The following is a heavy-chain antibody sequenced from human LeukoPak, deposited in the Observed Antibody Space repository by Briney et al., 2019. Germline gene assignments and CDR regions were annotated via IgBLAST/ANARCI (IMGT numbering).Heavy chain of an antibody. CDR1: GFTFSTYG. Sequence: PGGSLRLSCAASGFTFSTYGMNWVRQAPGKGLEWVSYISSVITTVYYADSVKGRFTISRDNARNSLYLRMNSLRDEDTAVYYCARGTYYSDCWGQGTLVTVSS. CDR2: ISSVITTV. CDR3: ARGTYYSDC. J-gene: IGHJ4*02. V-gene: IGHV3-48*02.